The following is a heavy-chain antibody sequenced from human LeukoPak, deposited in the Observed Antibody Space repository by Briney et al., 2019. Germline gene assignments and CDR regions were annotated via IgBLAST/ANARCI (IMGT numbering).Heavy chain of an antibody. Sequence: AASVKVSCKASGYTFTGYYMHWVRQAPGQGLEWMGGIIPIFGTANYAQKFQGRVTITADKSTSTAYMELSSLRSEDTAVYYCARGLEAWFDPRGQGTLVTVSS. CDR2: IIPIFGTA. D-gene: IGHD3-22*01. J-gene: IGHJ5*02. V-gene: IGHV1-69*06. CDR3: ARGLEAWFDP. CDR1: GYTFTGYY.